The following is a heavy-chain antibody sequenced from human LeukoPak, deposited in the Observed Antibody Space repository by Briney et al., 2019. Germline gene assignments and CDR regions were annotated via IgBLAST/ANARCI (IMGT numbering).Heavy chain of an antibody. CDR1: GFTFSSHS. J-gene: IGHJ5*02. CDR3: ARGTAVAGARWFDP. V-gene: IGHV3-48*04. CDR2: ISSSGGST. D-gene: IGHD6-19*01. Sequence: GGSLGLSCAASGFTFSSHSMNWVRQAPGKGLEWVSYISSSGGSTYYADSVKGRFTISRDNAKNSLYLQMNSLRAEDTAVYYCARGTAVAGARWFDPWGREPWSPSPQ.